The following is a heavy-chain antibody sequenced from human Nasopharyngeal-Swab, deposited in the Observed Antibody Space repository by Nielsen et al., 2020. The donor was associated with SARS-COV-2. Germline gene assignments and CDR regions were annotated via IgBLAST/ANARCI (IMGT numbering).Heavy chain of an antibody. CDR1: GSTFSNYW. V-gene: IGHV3-7*01. CDR2: INPDGRHI. Sequence: SLMISCGVSGSTFSNYWMNWVRQAPGRELEWVAKINPDGRHISYADSVKGRFAISRDNAKKSVFLQMDYLRVEDTAVYYCAIDLSWRFDYWGQGTLVTVSS. J-gene: IGHJ4*02. D-gene: IGHD2-15*01. CDR3: AIDLSWRFDY.